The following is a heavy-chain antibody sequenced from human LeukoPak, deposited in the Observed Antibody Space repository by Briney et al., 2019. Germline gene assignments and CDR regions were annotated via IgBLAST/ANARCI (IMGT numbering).Heavy chain of an antibody. D-gene: IGHD6-19*01. CDR2: MSYDGSNK. V-gene: IGHV3-30*18. Sequence: PGRSLRLSCAASGFTFSSYGMHWVRQAPGKGLEWVAVMSYDGSNKYYADSVKGRFTISRDNSKNTLYLQMDSLRAEDTAVYYCAKEPVAGTDYWGQGTLVTVSS. CDR3: AKEPVAGTDY. J-gene: IGHJ4*02. CDR1: GFTFSSYG.